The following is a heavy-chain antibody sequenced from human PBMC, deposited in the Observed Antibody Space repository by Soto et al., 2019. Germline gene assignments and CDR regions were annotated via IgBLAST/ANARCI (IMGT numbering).Heavy chain of an antibody. CDR3: TTLISGYSSGWYQPLDY. CDR2: IKSKTDGGTT. D-gene: IGHD6-19*01. CDR1: GFTFSNAW. V-gene: IGHV3-15*01. Sequence: GGSLRLSCAASGFTFSNAWMSWVRQAPGKGLEWVGRIKSKTDGGTTDYAAPVKGRFTISRDDSKNTLYLQMNSLKTEDTAVYYCTTLISGYSSGWYQPLDYWGQGTLVTVSS. J-gene: IGHJ4*02.